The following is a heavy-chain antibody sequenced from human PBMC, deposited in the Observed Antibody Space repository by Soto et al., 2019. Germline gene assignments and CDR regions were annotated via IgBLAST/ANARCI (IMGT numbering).Heavy chain of an antibody. CDR3: ASRTLISGSPIPFHY. V-gene: IGHV3-7*01. CDR2: IKEDGGEK. J-gene: IGHJ4*02. Sequence: GSLRLSCDASGFTFSGYWMSWVRQTPGKGLEWVASIKEDGGEKNYLDSAKGRFTISRDNAKNSLYLQMNSLRVEDTAVYYCASRTLISGSPIPFHYWGRGTLVTVST. D-gene: IGHD3-10*01. CDR1: GFTFSGYW.